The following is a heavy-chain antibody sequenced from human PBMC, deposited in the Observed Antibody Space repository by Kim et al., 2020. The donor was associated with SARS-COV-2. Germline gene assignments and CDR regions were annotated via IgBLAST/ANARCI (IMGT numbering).Heavy chain of an antibody. Sequence: GGSLRLSCEVSGFAFRIFWMNWVRQAPGKGLEWVANIKEDGSEKNYVDSVKGRFTISRDNAKNLLYLEMNNLRVEDTAVYYCARDPLAEAPVSGMMGLDVWSHGTTVTVSS. CDR3: ARDPLAEAPVSGMMGLDV. D-gene: IGHD3-16*01. CDR1: GFAFRIFW. J-gene: IGHJ6*02. CDR2: IKEDGSEK. V-gene: IGHV3-7*05.